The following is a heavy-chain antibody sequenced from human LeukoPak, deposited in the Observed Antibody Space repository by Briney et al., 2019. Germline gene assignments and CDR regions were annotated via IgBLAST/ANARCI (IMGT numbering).Heavy chain of an antibody. Sequence: GGSLRLSCAASGFTFSSYAMSRVRQAPGKGLEWVSAISGSGGSTYYADSVKGRFTISRDNSKNTLYLQMNSLRAEDTAVYYCAKADTGYSYGFDFDYWGQGTLVTVSS. CDR1: GFTFSSYA. V-gene: IGHV3-23*01. CDR2: ISGSGGST. J-gene: IGHJ4*02. CDR3: AKADTGYSYGFDFDY. D-gene: IGHD5-18*01.